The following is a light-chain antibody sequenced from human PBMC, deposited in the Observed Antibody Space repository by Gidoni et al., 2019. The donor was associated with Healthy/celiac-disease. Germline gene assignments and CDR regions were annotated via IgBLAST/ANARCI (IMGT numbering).Light chain of an antibody. CDR2: WAS. V-gene: IGKV4-1*01. Sequence: VSLGERATINCKSSQSVLYSSNNKNYLAWYQQKPGQPPKLLIYWASTRESGVPDRFSGSGSGTDFTLTISSLQAEDVAVYYCQQYYSTPITFGQXTRLEIK. CDR1: QSVLYSSNNKNY. J-gene: IGKJ5*01. CDR3: QQYYSTPIT.